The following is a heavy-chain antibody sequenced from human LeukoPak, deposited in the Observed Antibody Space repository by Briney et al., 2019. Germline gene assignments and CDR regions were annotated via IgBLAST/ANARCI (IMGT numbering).Heavy chain of an antibody. D-gene: IGHD4-23*01. Sequence: GGSLRLACAASGFTFSTYAMSWVRQAPGKGLEWLSCIRDSGSDTCYADSVKGRFTISRDNSKNTLFLQMSSLRADDTAIYYCAKHRLPVTVPEPLFDYWGQGTVVTVSS. V-gene: IGHV3-23*01. CDR3: AKHRLPVTVPEPLFDY. CDR1: GFTFSTYA. CDR2: IRDSGSDT. J-gene: IGHJ4*02.